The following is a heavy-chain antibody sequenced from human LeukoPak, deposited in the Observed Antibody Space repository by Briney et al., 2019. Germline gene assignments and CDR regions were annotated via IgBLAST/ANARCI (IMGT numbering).Heavy chain of an antibody. V-gene: IGHV4-30-4*08. D-gene: IGHD3-16*01. Sequence: SKTLSLTCTVSGGSVSSGGYYWSWIRQHPGKGLEWIGFTSYSGGAYYNPSLKSRITISVDTSKNQFSLNLTSVIAADTAVYYCVGGRAFDVWGQGTMVTVSS. CDR1: GGSVSSGGYY. CDR3: VGGRAFDV. J-gene: IGHJ3*01. CDR2: TSYSGGA.